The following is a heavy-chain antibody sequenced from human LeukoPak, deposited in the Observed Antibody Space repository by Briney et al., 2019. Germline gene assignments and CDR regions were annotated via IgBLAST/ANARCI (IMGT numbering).Heavy chain of an antibody. CDR3: AKSPARIAARHFDY. CDR1: GFTFSRHD. D-gene: IGHD6-6*01. V-gene: IGHV3-23*01. Sequence: GGSLRLSCEASGFTFSRHDMHWVRQAPGKGLEWVSAISGSGGSTYYADSVKGRFTISRDNSKNTLYLQMNSLRAEDTAVYYCAKSPARIAARHFDYWGQGTLVTVSS. CDR2: ISGSGGST. J-gene: IGHJ4*02.